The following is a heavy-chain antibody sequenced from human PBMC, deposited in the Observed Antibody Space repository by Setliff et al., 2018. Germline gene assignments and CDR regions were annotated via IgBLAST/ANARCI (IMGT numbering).Heavy chain of an antibody. CDR1: GYTFTGYY. CDR3: ARGEAMIVEQTDFDY. J-gene: IGHJ4*02. CDR2: INPNSGGT. D-gene: IGHD3-22*01. V-gene: IGHV1-2*04. Sequence: WASVKVSCKASGYTFTGYYMHWVRQAPGQGLEWMGWINPNSGGTNYAQKFQGWVTMTRDTSISTAYMELSRLRSDDTAVYYCARGEAMIVEQTDFDYWGQGTLVTVSS.